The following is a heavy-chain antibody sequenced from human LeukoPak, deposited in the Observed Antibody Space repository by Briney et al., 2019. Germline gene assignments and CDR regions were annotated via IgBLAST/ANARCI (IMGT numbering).Heavy chain of an antibody. J-gene: IGHJ4*02. Sequence: GGSLRLSCAASGFTFSIYGMHWVRQAPGKGLGWVAFILHDGTSKYYTDSVKGRFTISRDNSKNTLDLQMNNLRAEDTAVYYCAKGYRSSSGYYFDYWGQGTLVTVSS. D-gene: IGHD6-6*01. CDR3: AKGYRSSSGYYFDY. V-gene: IGHV3-30*18. CDR1: GFTFSIYG. CDR2: ILHDGTSK.